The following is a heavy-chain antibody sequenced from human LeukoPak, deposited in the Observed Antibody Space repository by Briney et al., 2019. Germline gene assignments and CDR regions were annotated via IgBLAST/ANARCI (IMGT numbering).Heavy chain of an antibody. CDR3: AKALAMVSAFDY. J-gene: IGHJ4*02. V-gene: IGHV3-21*01. CDR2: ISSSSSYI. Sequence: NPGGSLRLSCAASGFTFSSYSMNWVRQAPGKGLEWVSSISSSSSYIYYADSVKGRFTISRDNAKNSLYLQMNSLRAEDTAVYYCAKALAMVSAFDYWGQGTLVTVSS. D-gene: IGHD5-18*01. CDR1: GFTFSSYS.